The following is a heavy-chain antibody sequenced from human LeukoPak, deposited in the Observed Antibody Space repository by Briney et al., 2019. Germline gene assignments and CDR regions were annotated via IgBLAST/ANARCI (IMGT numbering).Heavy chain of an antibody. V-gene: IGHV4-61*02. CDR3: ARFSDFWSGWYFDY. Sequence: SQTLSLTCTVSGGSTSSGGYYWSWIRQPAGKGLEWIGRIYTSGSTNYNPSLKSRVTISVDTSKNQFSLKLSSVTAADTAVYYCARFSDFWSGWYFDYWGQGTLVTVSS. CDR2: IYTSGST. J-gene: IGHJ4*02. CDR1: GGSTSSGGYY. D-gene: IGHD3-3*01.